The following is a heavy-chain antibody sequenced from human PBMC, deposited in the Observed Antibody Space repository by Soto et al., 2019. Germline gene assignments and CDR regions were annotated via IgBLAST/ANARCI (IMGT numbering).Heavy chain of an antibody. Sequence: PXXTLSLTCTVSRGFIISDYWIWIRQPPGHGVDWIRSTXYSGSXHYNTSIRSRXXISMDKSXXQFSMKFSSVTAPDTAVHYCARDILTGRMSMDVWGQGTTVTASS. CDR1: RGFIISDY. D-gene: IGHD3-9*01. J-gene: IGHJ6*02. V-gene: IGHV4-59*01. CDR2: TXYSGSX. CDR3: ARDILTGRMSMDV.